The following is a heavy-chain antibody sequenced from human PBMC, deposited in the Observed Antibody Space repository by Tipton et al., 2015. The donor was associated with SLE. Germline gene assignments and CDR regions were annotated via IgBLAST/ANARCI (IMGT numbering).Heavy chain of an antibody. D-gene: IGHD1-26*01. CDR1: GGSISEYY. CDR2: IYYSGST. J-gene: IGHJ4*02. Sequence: LRLSCTVSGGSISEYYWTWIRQAPGKGLEWIGYIYYSGSTNYSLSLKSRVTISVDTSKNQFSLKLSSVTAADTAVYYCARGGYLYSGGVDYWGQGSLVTVSS. CDR3: ARGGYLYSGGVDY. V-gene: IGHV4-59*01.